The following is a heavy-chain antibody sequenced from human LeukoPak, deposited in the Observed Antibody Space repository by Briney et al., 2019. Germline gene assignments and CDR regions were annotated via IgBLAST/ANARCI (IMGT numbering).Heavy chain of an antibody. Sequence: SETLSLTCAVYGGSFSGYYWSWIRQSPGKGLEWIGEINHSGSTNYNPSLKSRVTISVDTSKNQFSLKLSSVTAADTAVYYCARGRVGATRHKCLFQHWGQGTLVTVSS. J-gene: IGHJ1*01. CDR1: GGSFSGYY. CDR2: INHSGST. D-gene: IGHD1-26*01. CDR3: ARGRVGATRHKCLFQH. V-gene: IGHV4-34*01.